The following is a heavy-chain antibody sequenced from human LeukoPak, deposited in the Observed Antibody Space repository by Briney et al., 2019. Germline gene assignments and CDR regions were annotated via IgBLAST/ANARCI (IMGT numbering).Heavy chain of an antibody. D-gene: IGHD5-18*01. CDR2: ISSNGGST. J-gene: IGHJ6*03. CDR1: GFTFSSYA. CDR3: ARDSARVSYGRAYYMDV. V-gene: IGHV3-64*01. Sequence: GGSLRLSCAASGFTFSSYAMHWVRQAPGKGLEYVSAISSNGGSTYYANSVKGRFTISRDNSKNTLYLQMGSLRAEDMAVYYCARDSARVSYGRAYYMDVWGKGTTVIVSS.